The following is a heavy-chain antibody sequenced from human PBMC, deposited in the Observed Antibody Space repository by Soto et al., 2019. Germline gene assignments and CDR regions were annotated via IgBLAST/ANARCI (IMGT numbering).Heavy chain of an antibody. J-gene: IGHJ3*02. CDR2: IVVGSGNT. D-gene: IGHD3-3*01. CDR3: AASYYDFWSGYPRDAFDI. Sequence: ASVKVSCKASGFTFTSSAVRWVRQARGQRLEWIGWIVVGSGNTNYAQKFQERVTITRDMSTSTAYMELSSLRSEDTAVYYCAASYYDFWSGYPRDAFDIWGQGTMVTVSS. V-gene: IGHV1-58*01. CDR1: GFTFTSSA.